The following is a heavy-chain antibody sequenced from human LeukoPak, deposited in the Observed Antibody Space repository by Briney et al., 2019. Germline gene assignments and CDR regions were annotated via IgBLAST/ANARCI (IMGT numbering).Heavy chain of an antibody. V-gene: IGHV3-48*01. D-gene: IGHD2-2*01. CDR3: ARVRAGYCTSTSCYTGMDV. CDR2: ISSSSSSI. CDR1: GFTLSSYG. Sequence: GGSLRLSCAASGFTLSSYGMDWVRQAPGKGLEWVSYISSSSSSIYYADSVKGRFTISRDNAKNSLYLQMNSLRAEDTAVYYCARVRAGYCTSTSCYTGMDVWGQGTTVTVSS. J-gene: IGHJ6*02.